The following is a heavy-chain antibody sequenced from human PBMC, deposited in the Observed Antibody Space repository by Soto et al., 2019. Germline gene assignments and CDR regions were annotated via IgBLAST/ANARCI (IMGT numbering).Heavy chain of an antibody. V-gene: IGHV3-48*02. CDR1: GFSFSAFS. Sequence: EVQLVESGGGLVQPGGSLRLSCVSSGFSFSAFSMNWVRQAPGKGLEWISYISSSSSTIYYADSVKGRFTISRDNAKNSLYLQMDSLRDEETAVYYCAREGGRHCSPTRCYNAFDIWGQGTMVTVSS. CDR3: AREGGRHCSPTRCYNAFDI. D-gene: IGHD2-2*02. CDR2: ISSSSSTI. J-gene: IGHJ3*02.